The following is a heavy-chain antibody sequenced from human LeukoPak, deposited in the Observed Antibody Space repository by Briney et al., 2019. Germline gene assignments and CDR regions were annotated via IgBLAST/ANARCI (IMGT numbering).Heavy chain of an antibody. CDR1: GFIFSSYA. CDR3: ANLTPNDAFDI. CDR2: IRHDGSNE. Sequence: GGSLRLSCAASGFIFSSYAMHWVRQAPGKGLEWVAYIRHDGSNEYYADPVKGRFTISRDNPKNTLYLQMNSLRAEDTAVYYCANLTPNDAFDIWGQGTMVAVSS. J-gene: IGHJ3*02. V-gene: IGHV3-30*02. D-gene: IGHD2-15*01.